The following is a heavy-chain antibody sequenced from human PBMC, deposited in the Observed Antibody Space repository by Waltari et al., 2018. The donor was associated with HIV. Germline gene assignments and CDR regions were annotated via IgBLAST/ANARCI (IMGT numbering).Heavy chain of an antibody. J-gene: IGHJ4*02. CDR2: ISGSGGST. V-gene: IGHV3-23*01. D-gene: IGHD2-2*01. CDR1: GFTFSSYA. Sequence: EVQLLESGGGLVQPGGSLRLSCAASGFTFSSYAMSWVRQAPGQGLEWVSAISGSGGSTYYADSVKCRFTISRDNSKNTLYLQMNSLRAEDTAVYYCAKVGDCSSTSCYSPFDYWGQGTLVTVSS. CDR3: AKVGDCSSTSCYSPFDY.